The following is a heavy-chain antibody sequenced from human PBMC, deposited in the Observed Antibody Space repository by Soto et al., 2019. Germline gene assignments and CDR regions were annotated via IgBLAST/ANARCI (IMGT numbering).Heavy chain of an antibody. D-gene: IGHD3-16*01. CDR3: ARFFSGGGRGKSSWFDP. CDR2: MNPNSGNT. J-gene: IGHJ5*02. CDR1: GYTFTSYD. V-gene: IGHV1-8*01. Sequence: GASVKVSCKASGYTFTSYDINWVRQATGQGLEWMGWMNPNSGNTGFSKKFQGRVTMTRKTSISPGYMEVSSLRSEDTAVFFCARFFSGGGRGKSSWFDPWGQGTLVTVS.